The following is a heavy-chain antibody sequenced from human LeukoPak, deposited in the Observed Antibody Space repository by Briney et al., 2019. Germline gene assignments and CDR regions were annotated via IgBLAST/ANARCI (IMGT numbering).Heavy chain of an antibody. D-gene: IGHD2-8*02. Sequence: GGSLRLSCVASGLTFSNYGMHWVRQAPGKGLEWVAVLWYDGSNKYYADSVKGRFTISRDNSKNTLYLQLNSLRAEDTAVYYCAREIGTGYHFDIWGQGTMVTVSS. CDR3: AREIGTGYHFDI. CDR1: GLTFSNYG. J-gene: IGHJ3*02. CDR2: LWYDGSNK. V-gene: IGHV3-33*01.